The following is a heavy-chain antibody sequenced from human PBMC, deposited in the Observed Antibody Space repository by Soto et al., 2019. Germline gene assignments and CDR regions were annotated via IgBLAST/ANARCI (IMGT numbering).Heavy chain of an antibody. Sequence: QVQLVESGGGVVQPGRSLRLSCAASGFTFSSYGMHLVRQAPGKGLELVAVISSDGSNKYYADSVKGRFTISRDNSNKTLYLQMNSLRAEDAAGYYCAKDAPGGMDVWGQGTTVNVSS. V-gene: IGHV3-30*18. CDR1: GFTFSSYG. CDR2: ISSDGSNK. CDR3: AKDAPGGMDV. J-gene: IGHJ6*02.